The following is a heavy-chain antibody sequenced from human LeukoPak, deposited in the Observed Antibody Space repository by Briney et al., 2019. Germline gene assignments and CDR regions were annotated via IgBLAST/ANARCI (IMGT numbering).Heavy chain of an antibody. CDR2: INHSGST. CDR3: ARAHMYYDYIWGSYRRYYFDY. Sequence: SETLSLTCAVYGGSFSGYYWSWIRQPPGKGLEWIGEINHSGSTNYNPSLKSRDTISVDTSKNQFSLKLSSVTAADTAVYYCARAHMYYDYIWGSYRRYYFDYWGQGTLVTVSS. D-gene: IGHD3-16*02. J-gene: IGHJ4*02. V-gene: IGHV4-34*01. CDR1: GGSFSGYY.